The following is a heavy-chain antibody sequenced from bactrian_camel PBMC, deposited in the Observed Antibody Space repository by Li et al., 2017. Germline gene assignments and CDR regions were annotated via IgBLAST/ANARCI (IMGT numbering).Heavy chain of an antibody. D-gene: IGHD6*01. CDR3: ASTALCSIWYLRYEYAY. CDR1: GVTTSTLC. CDR2: TGSIENRGNT. Sequence: DVQLVESGGGSVQAGGSLRLSCAASGVTTSTLCMAWYRQAPGKEREGIAATGSIENRGNTNVVDYVKSRFTISKDNAKNTLYLQMNSLKPEDAAMYFCASTALCSIWYLRYEYAYWGQGTQVTVS. V-gene: IGHV3S31*01. J-gene: IGHJ4*01.